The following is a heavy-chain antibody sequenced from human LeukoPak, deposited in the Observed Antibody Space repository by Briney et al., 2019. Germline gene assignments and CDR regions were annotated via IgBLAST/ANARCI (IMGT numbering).Heavy chain of an antibody. CDR2: ISGSGGST. CDR1: GFTFSNFA. Sequence: GGSLRLSCAASGFTFSNFAMNWVRQAPGKGLEWVSTISGSGGSTYYADSVKGRFTISRDNSKNTLYLQMNSLRAEDTAVYYCARMVHTEQWLVPFDYWGQGTLVTVSS. V-gene: IGHV3-23*01. D-gene: IGHD6-19*01. CDR3: ARMVHTEQWLVPFDY. J-gene: IGHJ4*02.